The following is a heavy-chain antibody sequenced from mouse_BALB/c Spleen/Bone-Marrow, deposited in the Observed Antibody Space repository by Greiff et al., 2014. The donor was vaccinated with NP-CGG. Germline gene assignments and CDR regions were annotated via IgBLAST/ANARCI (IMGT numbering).Heavy chain of an antibody. CDR3: ASYRYGWYFDV. V-gene: IGHV14-3*02. D-gene: IGHD2-14*01. Sequence: EVQLQQSGAELVKPGASVKLSCTASGFNIKDTYLHWVKQRPEQGLDWIGRIDPAIFTKYDPKFQGKATITADTSSTTAYLHLSSLTSEDTAVYYCASYRYGWYFDVWGAGTPVTVSS. J-gene: IGHJ1*01. CDR1: GFNIKDTY. CDR2: IDPAIFT.